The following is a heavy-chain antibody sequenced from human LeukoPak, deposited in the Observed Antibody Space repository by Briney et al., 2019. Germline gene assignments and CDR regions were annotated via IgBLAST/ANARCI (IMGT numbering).Heavy chain of an antibody. D-gene: IGHD3-22*01. Sequence: GGSLRLSCAASGFTFSTYSMNWVRQAPGKGLEWVSALSGSGGSTYYADSVKGRFTISRDNAKNSLYLQMNSLRAEDTAVYYCARPDDSSGYYPYWGQGTLITVSS. J-gene: IGHJ4*02. CDR3: ARPDDSSGYYPY. CDR1: GFTFSTYS. V-gene: IGHV3-21*01. CDR2: LSGSGGST.